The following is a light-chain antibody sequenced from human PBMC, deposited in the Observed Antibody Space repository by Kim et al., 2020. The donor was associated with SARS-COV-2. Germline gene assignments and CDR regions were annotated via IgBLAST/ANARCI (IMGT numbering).Light chain of an antibody. V-gene: IGKV1-27*01. CDR3: LKYNSAPWT. J-gene: IGKJ1*01. CDR2: ATS. Sequence: ASVGDRVTITCRASQDISSALGWYQQKPGKAPKVLIYATSTLQSGVPSRFSGSGSGTEFTLTISSLQTEDIATYYCLKYNSAPWTFGRGTKVDIK. CDR1: QDISSA.